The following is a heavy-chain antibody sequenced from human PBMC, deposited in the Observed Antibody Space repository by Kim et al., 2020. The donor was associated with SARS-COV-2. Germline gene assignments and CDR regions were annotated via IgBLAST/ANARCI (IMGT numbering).Heavy chain of an antibody. CDR3: ARASTYYYDSSAYFWFDP. CDR2: ISSGSSYR. J-gene: IGHJ5*02. Sequence: GGSLRLSCAASRFNFSDYTMNWVRQAPGKGLEWVSSISSGSSYRYYSDSVKGRFTISRDNAKKSLYLQMNSLRAEDTAVYYCARASTYYYDSSAYFWFDP. D-gene: IGHD3-22*01. CDR1: RFNFSDYT. V-gene: IGHV3-21*01.